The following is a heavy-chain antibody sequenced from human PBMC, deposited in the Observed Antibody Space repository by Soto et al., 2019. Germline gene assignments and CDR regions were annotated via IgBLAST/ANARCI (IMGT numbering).Heavy chain of an antibody. CDR2: ISYDGSNK. CDR1: GFTFSSHA. CDR3: ARETYYYDSSGYKAGSGAFDI. D-gene: IGHD3-22*01. Sequence: PGGSLRLSCAASGFTFSSHAMHWVRQAPGKGLEWVAVISYDGSNKYYADSVKGRFTISRDNSKNTLYLQMNSLRAEDTAVYYCARETYYYDSSGYKAGSGAFDIWGQGTMVTVSS. J-gene: IGHJ3*02. V-gene: IGHV3-30-3*01.